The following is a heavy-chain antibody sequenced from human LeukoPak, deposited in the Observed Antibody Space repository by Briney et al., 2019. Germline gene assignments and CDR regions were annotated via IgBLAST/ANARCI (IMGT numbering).Heavy chain of an antibody. Sequence: ASVKVSCKASGGTFSSYAISWVRQAPGQGLEWMGRIIPILGIANYAQKFQGRVTITADKSTSTAYMELSSLRSEDTAVYYCARVGNSRHCDYWGQGTLVTVSS. CDR1: GGTFSSYA. V-gene: IGHV1-69*04. CDR3: ARVGNSRHCDY. D-gene: IGHD4-23*01. J-gene: IGHJ4*02. CDR2: IIPILGIA.